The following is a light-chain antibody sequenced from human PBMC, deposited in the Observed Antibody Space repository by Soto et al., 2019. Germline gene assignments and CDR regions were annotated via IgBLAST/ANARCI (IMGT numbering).Light chain of an antibody. Sequence: QSVLTQPPSVSGATGQRVTISCTGGSSNIGAGYDVHWYQQLPGTAPKLLIYGNSNRPSGVPDRFSGSKSVTSASLAITGLQAEDEANYYCQSYDSSLSGVVFGGGTKVTV. CDR2: GNS. CDR1: SSNIGAGYD. V-gene: IGLV1-40*01. CDR3: QSYDSSLSGVV. J-gene: IGLJ2*01.